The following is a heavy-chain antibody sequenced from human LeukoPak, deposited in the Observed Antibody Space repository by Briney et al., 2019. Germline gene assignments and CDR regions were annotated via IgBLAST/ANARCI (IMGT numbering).Heavy chain of an antibody. CDR2: INPKSGGT. J-gene: IGHJ3*02. CDR1: GYTFTDFY. Sequence: ASVKVSCKASGYTFTDFYMHWVRQAPGQGLEWMGWINPKSGGTNNAQRFEGRVTMTRDTSISTAYMELSRLRSDDTAVYYCARDLREDSHSYDAFNIRGQGTMVSVSS. V-gene: IGHV1-2*02. D-gene: IGHD3-16*01. CDR3: ARDLREDSHSYDAFNI.